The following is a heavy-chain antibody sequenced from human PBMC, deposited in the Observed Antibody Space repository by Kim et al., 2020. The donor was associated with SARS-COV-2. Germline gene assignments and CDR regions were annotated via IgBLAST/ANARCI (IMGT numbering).Heavy chain of an antibody. V-gene: IGHV1-18*01. CDR1: GYTFTSYG. Sequence: ASVKVSCKASGYTFTSYGISWVRQAPGQGLEWMGWISAYNGNTNYAQKLQGRVTMTTDTSTSTAYMELRSLRSDDTAVYYCARGIMITFGGVIALAYYFDYWGQVTLVTVSS. CDR3: ARGIMITFGGVIALAYYFDY. J-gene: IGHJ4*02. CDR2: ISAYNGNT. D-gene: IGHD3-16*02.